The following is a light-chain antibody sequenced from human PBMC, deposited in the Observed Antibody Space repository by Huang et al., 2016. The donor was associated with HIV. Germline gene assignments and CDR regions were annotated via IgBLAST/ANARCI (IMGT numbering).Light chain of an antibody. V-gene: IGKV3-15*01. CDR3: QQYNDWPQT. Sequence: EILMTQSPGTLSVSPGERATLSCRASQTINNNLAWYQQKPGQPPRLLIYDASTRATGIPARLSGSGSGTEFTLTISSLQSEDFATYYCQQYNDWPQTFGQGTKVEIK. J-gene: IGKJ1*01. CDR1: QTINNN. CDR2: DAS.